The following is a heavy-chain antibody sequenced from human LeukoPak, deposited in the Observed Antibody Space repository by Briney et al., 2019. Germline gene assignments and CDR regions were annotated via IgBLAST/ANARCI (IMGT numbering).Heavy chain of an antibody. V-gene: IGHV4-59*08. CDR3: ARPIQYSSGWYQGAFDI. D-gene: IGHD6-19*01. J-gene: IGHJ3*02. CDR2: IYYSGST. CDR1: GGSISSYY. Sequence: SETLSLTCTVSGGSISSYYWSWIRQPPGKGLEWIGYIYYSGSTNYNPSLKSRVTISVDTSKNQFSLKLSSVTAADTAVYYCARPIQYSSGWYQGAFDIWGQGTMVTVSS.